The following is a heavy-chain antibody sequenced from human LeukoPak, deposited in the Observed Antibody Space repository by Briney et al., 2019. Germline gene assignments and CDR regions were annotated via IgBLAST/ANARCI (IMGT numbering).Heavy chain of an antibody. V-gene: IGHV3-15*01. Sequence: GGSLRLSCAASGFTFSNAWMSWVRQAPGKGLEWVGRIKSKTDGGTTDYAAPVKGRFTISRDDSKNTLYLQMNSLKTEDTAVYYCTTFESHYYLRIIDYWGQGTLVTVSS. CDR1: GFTFSNAW. CDR2: IKSKTDGGTT. D-gene: IGHD1-26*01. J-gene: IGHJ4*02. CDR3: TTFESHYYLRIIDY.